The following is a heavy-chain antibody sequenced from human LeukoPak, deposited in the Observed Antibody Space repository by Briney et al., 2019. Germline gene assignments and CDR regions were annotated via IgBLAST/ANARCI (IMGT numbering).Heavy chain of an antibody. CDR2: IIPIFGTA. CDR1: GGTFSSYA. Sequence: SVKVSCKASGGTFSSYAISWVRQAPGQGLEWMGGIIPIFGTANYAQKFRGRVTITADESTSTAYMELSSLRSEDTAVYYCALRPISPSTVTDYFDYWGQGTLVTVSS. J-gene: IGHJ4*02. V-gene: IGHV1-69*13. CDR3: ALRPISPSTVTDYFDY. D-gene: IGHD4-17*01.